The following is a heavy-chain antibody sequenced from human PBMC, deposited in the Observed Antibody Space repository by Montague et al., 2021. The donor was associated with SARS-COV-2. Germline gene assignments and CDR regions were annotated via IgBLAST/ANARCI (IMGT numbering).Heavy chain of an antibody. CDR1: GGAINRGDVY. D-gene: IGHD2-21*01. CDR2: IYVTGST. CDR3: VGDAYNPLDGN. V-gene: IGHV4-61*02. J-gene: IGHJ4*02. Sequence: TLSLTCTVSGGAINRGDVYWRWIRQPAGKGLEWIGRIYVTGSTRYSPSLESRVTMSIDTAKGQFSLKLSSVTAADTGVYYCVGDAYNPLDGNWGQGTLVTVSS.